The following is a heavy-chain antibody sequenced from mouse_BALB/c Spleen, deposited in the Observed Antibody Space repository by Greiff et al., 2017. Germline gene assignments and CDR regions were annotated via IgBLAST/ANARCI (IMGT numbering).Heavy chain of an antibody. J-gene: IGHJ2*01. V-gene: IGHV7-3*02. CDR2: IRNKANGYTT. CDR1: GFTFTDYY. CDR3: ARDLLGDY. D-gene: IGHD4-1*01. Sequence: EVQGVESGGGLVQPGGSLRLSCATSGFTFTDYYMSWVRQPPGKALEWLGFIRNKANGYTTEYSASVKGRFTISRDNSQSILYLQMNTLRAEDSATYYCARDLLGDYWGQGTTLTVSS.